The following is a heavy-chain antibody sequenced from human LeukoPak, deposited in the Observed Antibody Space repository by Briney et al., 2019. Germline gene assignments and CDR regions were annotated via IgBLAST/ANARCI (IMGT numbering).Heavy chain of an antibody. CDR1: GYTFTSYG. J-gene: IGHJ6*03. V-gene: IGHV1-18*01. CDR2: ISAYNGNT. D-gene: IGHD2-2*02. Sequence: ASVKVSCKASGYTFTSYGISWVRQAPGQGLEWMGWISAYNGNTTYAQKLQGRVTMTTDTSTSTAYMELRSLRSDDTAVYFCVRDGHRLYDYYYYYMDVWGKGTTVTVSS. CDR3: VRDGHRLYDYYYYYMDV.